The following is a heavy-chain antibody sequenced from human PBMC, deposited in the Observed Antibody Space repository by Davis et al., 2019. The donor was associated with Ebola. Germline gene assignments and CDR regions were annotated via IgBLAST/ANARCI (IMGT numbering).Heavy chain of an antibody. CDR2: IIPILGIA. J-gene: IGHJ6*02. V-gene: IGHV1-69*04. Sequence: SVKVSCKASGGTFSSYAISWVRQAPGQGLEWMGRIIPILGIANYAQKFQGRVTITADKSTSTAYMELSSLRSEDTAVYYCARDFWSGYYLLSYYYYGMDVWGQGTTVTVSS. CDR3: ARDFWSGYYLLSYYYYGMDV. D-gene: IGHD3-3*01. CDR1: GGTFSSYA.